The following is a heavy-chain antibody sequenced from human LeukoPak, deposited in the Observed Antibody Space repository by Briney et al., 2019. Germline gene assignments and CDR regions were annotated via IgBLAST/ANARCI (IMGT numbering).Heavy chain of an antibody. D-gene: IGHD2-2*02. CDR1: GGSFSGYY. CDR2: INHSGST. V-gene: IGHV4-34*01. Sequence: SETLSLTCAVYGGSFSGYYWSWIRQPPGKGLERIGEINHSGSTNYNPSLKSRVTISVDTSKNQFSLKLSSVTAADTAVYYCASSRCSTSCYRWFDPWGQGTLVTVSS. CDR3: ASSRCSTSCYRWFDP. J-gene: IGHJ5*02.